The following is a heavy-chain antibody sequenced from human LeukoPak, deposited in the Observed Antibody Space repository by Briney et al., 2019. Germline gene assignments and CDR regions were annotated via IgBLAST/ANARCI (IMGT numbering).Heavy chain of an antibody. CDR3: AKGPVRGVIPYY. D-gene: IGHD3-10*01. CDR2: LSGSGDST. Sequence: GGSLRLSCAASGFTFRNIWMTWVRQAPGKGLVWVSALSGSGDSTYYADSVKGRFTISRDNSKNTLYLQMNSLRAEDTAVYYCAKGPVRGVIPYYWGQGTLVTVSS. V-gene: IGHV3-23*01. J-gene: IGHJ4*02. CDR1: GFTFRNIW.